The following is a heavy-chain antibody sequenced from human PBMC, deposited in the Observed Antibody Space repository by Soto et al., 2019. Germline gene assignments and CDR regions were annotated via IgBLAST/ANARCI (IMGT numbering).Heavy chain of an antibody. Sequence: SETLSLTCTVSGDSIHSAAYYWTWIRHHPGDGLEWIGYINYSGNTNCNPSLPSRVTISAHVSKNQFSLRLTSVTAADTAVYYCVRARTSSIFDGYAYNGIDVWGQGTAVTFYS. D-gene: IGHD3-3*02. CDR2: INYSGNT. J-gene: IGHJ6*02. V-gene: IGHV4-31*03. CDR3: VRARTSSIFDGYAYNGIDV. CDR1: GDSIHSAAYY.